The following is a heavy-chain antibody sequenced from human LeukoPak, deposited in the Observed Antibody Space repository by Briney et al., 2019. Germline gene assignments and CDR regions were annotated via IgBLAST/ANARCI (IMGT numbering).Heavy chain of an antibody. CDR2: IFHSGNS. CDR1: GDSISSGDYS. V-gene: IGHV4-30-2*01. CDR3: ARELWFVNAPGSWLNL. J-gene: IGHJ5*02. D-gene: IGHD3-10*01. Sequence: SETLSLTCAVSGDSISSGDYSWSWLRQPPGKGLEWIGYIFHSGNSYYNPSLKSRVTISVDKSKNQFSLRLTSVTAADTAVYYCARELWFVNAPGSWLNLWGQGTLVTVSS.